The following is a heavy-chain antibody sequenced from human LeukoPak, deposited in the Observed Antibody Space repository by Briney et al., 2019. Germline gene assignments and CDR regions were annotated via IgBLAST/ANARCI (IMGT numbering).Heavy chain of an antibody. Sequence: PGGSLRLSCAASGFTVSSNYMSWVRQAPGKGLEWVSVIYSGGSTYYADSVKGRFTISRDNSKNTLYLQMNSLRAEDTAVYYCAKDLWFGELLDAFDIWGQGTMVTVSS. CDR3: AKDLWFGELLDAFDI. J-gene: IGHJ3*02. D-gene: IGHD3-10*01. V-gene: IGHV3-66*01. CDR2: IYSGGST. CDR1: GFTVSSNY.